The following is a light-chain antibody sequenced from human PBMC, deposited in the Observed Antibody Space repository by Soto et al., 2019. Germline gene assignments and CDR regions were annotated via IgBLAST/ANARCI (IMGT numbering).Light chain of an antibody. CDR1: QSVSSSY. J-gene: IGKJ5*01. CDR2: GAS. Sequence: EIWLTPSPGTLSLSPGERATLSCWASQSVSSSYLAWYQQKPAQDHSLLIYGASSRATGIPDRFSGSGSGTDFTLTISRLEPEDFAVYYCQQYGSTSITFGQGTRLRL. V-gene: IGKV3-20*01. CDR3: QQYGSTSIT.